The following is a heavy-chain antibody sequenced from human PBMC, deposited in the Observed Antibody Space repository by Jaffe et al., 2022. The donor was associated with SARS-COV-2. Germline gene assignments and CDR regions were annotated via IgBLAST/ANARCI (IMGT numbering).Heavy chain of an antibody. CDR2: IYHSGST. V-gene: IGHV4-38-2*02. CDR1: GYSISSGYY. Sequence: QVPLQESGPGLVKPSETLSLTCTVSGYSISSGYYWGWIRQPPGKGLEWIGSIYHSGSTYYNPSLKSRVTISVDTSKNQFSLKLTSVTAAETAVYYCARPAAAAPDAFDIWGQGTMVTVSS. J-gene: IGHJ3*02. D-gene: IGHD6-13*01. CDR3: ARPAAAAPDAFDI.